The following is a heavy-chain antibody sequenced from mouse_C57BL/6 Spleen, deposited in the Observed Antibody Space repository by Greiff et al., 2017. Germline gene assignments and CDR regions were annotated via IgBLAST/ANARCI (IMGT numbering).Heavy chain of an antibody. Sequence: QSSQTLSLTCSFSGFSLSTSGMGVSWIRQPSGKGLEWLAHIYWDDDKRYNPSLKSRLTISKDTSRNQVFLKITSVDTADTATYYCARYDGYFYAMDYWGQGTSVTVSS. D-gene: IGHD2-3*01. CDR1: GFSLSTSGMG. J-gene: IGHJ4*01. CDR3: ARYDGYFYAMDY. V-gene: IGHV8-12*01. CDR2: IYWDDDK.